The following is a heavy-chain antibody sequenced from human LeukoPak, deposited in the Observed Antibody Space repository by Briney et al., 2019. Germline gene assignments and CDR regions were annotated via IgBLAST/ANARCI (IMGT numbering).Heavy chain of an antibody. CDR1: GFTFSSYW. CDR3: ARAGGTHYGIAFDI. V-gene: IGHV3-7*01. D-gene: IGHD1-26*01. Sequence: PGGSLRLSCAASGFTFSSYWMSWVRQAPGKGLEWVANIKQDGSEKYYVDSVKGRFTISRDNAKNSLYLQMNSLRAEDTAVYYCARAGGTHYGIAFDIWGQGTMVTVSS. J-gene: IGHJ3*02. CDR2: IKQDGSEK.